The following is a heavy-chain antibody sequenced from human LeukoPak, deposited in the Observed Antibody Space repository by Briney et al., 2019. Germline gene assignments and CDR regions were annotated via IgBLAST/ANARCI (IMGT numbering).Heavy chain of an antibody. V-gene: IGHV4-31*03. CDR2: IYYSGST. Sequence: SETLSLTCTVSGGSISSGGYYWSWIRQHPGKGLEWIGYIYYSGSTYYNPSLKSRVTISVDTSKNQFSLKLSSVTAADTAVYYCARALMPSGYYDSSGYYTGWFDPWGQGTLVTVPS. J-gene: IGHJ5*02. CDR3: ARALMPSGYYDSSGYYTGWFDP. D-gene: IGHD3-22*01. CDR1: GGSISSGGYY.